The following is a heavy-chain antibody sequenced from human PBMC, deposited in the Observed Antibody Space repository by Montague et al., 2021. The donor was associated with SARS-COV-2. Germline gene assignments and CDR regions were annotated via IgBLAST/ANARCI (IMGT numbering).Heavy chain of an antibody. J-gene: IGHJ4*02. Sequence: SETLSLTCTVSGGSISSYYWSWIRQPPGKGLEWIGYIYYSGSTNYNPSLKSRVTISVDTSKNQFSLKLSSVTAADTAVYYCATASGSGSLGFHYWGQGTLVLVSS. D-gene: IGHD3-10*01. CDR2: IYYSGST. CDR1: GGSISSYY. CDR3: ATASGSGSLGFHY. V-gene: IGHV4-59*01.